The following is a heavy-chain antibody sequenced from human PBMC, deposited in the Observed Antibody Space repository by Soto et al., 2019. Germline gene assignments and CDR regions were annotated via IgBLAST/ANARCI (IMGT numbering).Heavy chain of an antibody. Sequence: QVQLVQSGAEVKRPGSSVKVSCESSGDTFNSYVISWVRQAPGQGLEWMGGIIPIIGVTHYAQKFQGRVTMSALRSTGTAHMELTKLGCEGTALYYCARESLGAKGADHWGQGTLVSVSS. D-gene: IGHD3-16*01. CDR2: IIPIIGVT. J-gene: IGHJ4*02. V-gene: IGHV1-69*17. CDR1: GDTFNSYV. CDR3: ARESLGAKGADH.